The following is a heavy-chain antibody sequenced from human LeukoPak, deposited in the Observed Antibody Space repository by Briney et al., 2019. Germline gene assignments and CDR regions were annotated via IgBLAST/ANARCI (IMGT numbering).Heavy chain of an antibody. CDR1: GFTLSSYV. J-gene: IGHJ6*04. Sequence: GGSLRLSCAASGFTLSSYVMSWVRQGPGKGLEWVSAISVSGNTYHADSVKGRFTISRDSYKNTLYLQMNSLRAEDTAVYYCAELGITMIGGVWGKGTTVTISS. CDR3: AELGITMIGGV. CDR2: ISVSGNT. V-gene: IGHV3-23*01. D-gene: IGHD3-10*02.